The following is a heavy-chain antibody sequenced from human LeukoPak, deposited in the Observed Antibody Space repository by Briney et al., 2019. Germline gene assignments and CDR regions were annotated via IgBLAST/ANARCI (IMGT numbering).Heavy chain of an antibody. CDR3: AGGPLWFGESYNWFDP. V-gene: IGHV1-8*01. D-gene: IGHD3-10*01. J-gene: IGHJ5*02. CDR2: MNPNSGNT. CDR1: GYTFTSYD. Sequence: ASVKVSCKASGYTFTSYDINWVRQATGQGLEWMGWMNPNSGNTGYAQKFQGRVTMTRNTSISTAYMELSSLRSEDTAVYYCAGGPLWFGESYNWFDPWGQGTLVTVSS.